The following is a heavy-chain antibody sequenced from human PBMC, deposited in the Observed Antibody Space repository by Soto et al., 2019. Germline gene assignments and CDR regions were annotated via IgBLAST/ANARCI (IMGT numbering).Heavy chain of an antibody. CDR2: IYHSGST. Sequence: SSETLSLTCAVSGGSISSSNWWSWVRQPPGKGLEWIGEIYHSGSTNYNPSLKSRVTISVDKSKNQFSLKLSSVTAADTAVYYCARDLRFRRGYIVATAPGYYGMDVWGQGTTVTVSS. V-gene: IGHV4-4*02. D-gene: IGHD5-12*01. CDR3: ARDLRFRRGYIVATAPGYYGMDV. J-gene: IGHJ6*02. CDR1: GGSISSSNW.